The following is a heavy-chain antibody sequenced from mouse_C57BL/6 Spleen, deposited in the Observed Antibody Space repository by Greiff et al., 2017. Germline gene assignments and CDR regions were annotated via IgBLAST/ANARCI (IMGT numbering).Heavy chain of an antibody. CDR3: AREGTTVVSLDY. V-gene: IGHV1-53*01. Sequence: QVQLQQPGTELVKPGASVKLSCKASGYTFPSYWMHWVKQRPGQGLEWIGNINPSNGGTNSNEKFKSKATLTVDKSSSTAYMQLSSLTSEDSAVYYCAREGTTVVSLDYWGQGTTLTVSS. J-gene: IGHJ2*01. CDR1: GYTFPSYW. CDR2: INPSNGGT. D-gene: IGHD1-1*01.